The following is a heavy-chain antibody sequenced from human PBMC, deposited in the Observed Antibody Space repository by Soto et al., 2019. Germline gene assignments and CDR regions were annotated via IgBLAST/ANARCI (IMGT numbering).Heavy chain of an antibody. CDR2: IYFSGNV. CDR3: ARYSSSQGMDS. J-gene: IGHJ4*02. V-gene: IGHV4-30-4*01. Sequence: SETLSLTCTVSGGSISSGDYYWSWIRQPPGKGLEWIGYIYFSGNVYYNPSLKSRVTISVDTSKNQFSLTLSSVTAADTAVYYCARYSSSQGMDSWGQGTLVTVSS. D-gene: IGHD6-6*01. CDR1: GGSISSGDYY.